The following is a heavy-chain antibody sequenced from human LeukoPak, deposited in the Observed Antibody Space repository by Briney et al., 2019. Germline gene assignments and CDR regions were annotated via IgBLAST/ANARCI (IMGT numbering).Heavy chain of an antibody. CDR1: GGSISSYY. CDR2: IYYSGST. V-gene: IGHV4-59*01. Sequence: SETLSLTCTVSGGSISSYYWSWIRQPPGKGLEWIGYIYYSGSTNYNPSLKSRVTISVDTSKNQFSLKLSSVTAADMAVYYCASTGYYYDSSGYYSAGPLFDYWGQGTLVTVSS. J-gene: IGHJ4*02. D-gene: IGHD3-22*01. CDR3: ASTGYYYDSSGYYSAGPLFDY.